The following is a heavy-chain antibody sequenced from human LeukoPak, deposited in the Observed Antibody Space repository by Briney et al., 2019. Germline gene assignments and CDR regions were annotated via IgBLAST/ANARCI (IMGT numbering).Heavy chain of an antibody. CDR3: ARLLRYDSSGYYSHWYFDL. CDR1: GGSISSYY. Sequence: SETLSLTCTVSGGSISSYYWSWVRQPPGKGLGWVGYIYYSGSTKYNPSLKSRVTISLDTSKNQFSLKLSSVTAADTAVYYCARLLRYDSSGYYSHWYFDLWGRGTLVTVSS. J-gene: IGHJ2*01. D-gene: IGHD3-22*01. V-gene: IGHV4-59*08. CDR2: IYYSGST.